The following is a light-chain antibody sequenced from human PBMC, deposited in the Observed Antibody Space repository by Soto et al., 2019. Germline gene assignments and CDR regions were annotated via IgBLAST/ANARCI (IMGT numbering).Light chain of an antibody. V-gene: IGKV1-5*03. Sequence: DIQMTQSPSTLSAFVGDRVTITCRASQSISSWLAWYQQKPGKAPKLLIYKASGLESGVPSRFSGSGSGTEFTLTISTLQTDDFATYCCQQYNTYSWTFGQGTKVDIK. CDR1: QSISSW. J-gene: IGKJ1*01. CDR2: KAS. CDR3: QQYNTYSWT.